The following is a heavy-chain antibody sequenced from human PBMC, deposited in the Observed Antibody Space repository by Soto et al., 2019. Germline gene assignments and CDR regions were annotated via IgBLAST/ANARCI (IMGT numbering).Heavy chain of an antibody. D-gene: IGHD6-13*01. Sequence: QVQLVESGGGVVQPGRSLRLSCAASGFTFTTYALHWVRQATGEGLEWVAVISYDGNNKYYADSVKGRVTISRDNSKNTLFLQMNSLTAEDTDMYYCARWQQQMGAHFDYWGQGTLVTVSS. J-gene: IGHJ4*02. V-gene: IGHV3-30-3*01. CDR3: ARWQQQMGAHFDY. CDR1: GFTFTTYA. CDR2: ISYDGNNK.